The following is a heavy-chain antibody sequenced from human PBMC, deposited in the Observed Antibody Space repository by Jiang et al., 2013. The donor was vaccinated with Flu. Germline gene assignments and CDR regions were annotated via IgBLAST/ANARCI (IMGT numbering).Heavy chain of an antibody. CDR2: ISSSGSTI. D-gene: IGHD5-24*01. CDR3: ARVMARAFDI. Sequence: QLVESGGGLVQPGGSLRLSCAASGFTFSSYEMNWVRQAPGKGLEWVSYISSSGSTICNADSVKGRFTISRDNAKNSLYLQMNSLRAEDTAVYYCARVMARAFDIWGQGTMVTVSS. CDR1: GFTFSSYE. J-gene: IGHJ3*02. V-gene: IGHV3-48*03.